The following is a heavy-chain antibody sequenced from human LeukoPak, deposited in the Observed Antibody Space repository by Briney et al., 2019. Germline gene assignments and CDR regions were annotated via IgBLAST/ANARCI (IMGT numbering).Heavy chain of an antibody. CDR3: ATADAEEMATNYYYYYGMDV. D-gene: IGHD5-24*01. J-gene: IGHJ6*02. V-gene: IGHV4-34*01. Sequence: SETLSLTCAVYGGSFSGYYWSWVRQPPGKGLEWIGEINHSGSTNYNLSLTSRVTISVDTSKNQFSLKLSSVTAADTAVYYCATADAEEMATNYYYYYGMDVWGQGTTVTVSS. CDR2: INHSGST. CDR1: GGSFSGYY.